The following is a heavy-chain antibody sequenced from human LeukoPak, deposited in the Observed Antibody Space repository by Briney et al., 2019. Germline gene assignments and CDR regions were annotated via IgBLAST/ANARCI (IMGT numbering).Heavy chain of an antibody. CDR1: GFTVSSNY. V-gene: IGHV3-66*01. D-gene: IGHD1-26*01. CDR2: IYSGGST. J-gene: IGHJ4*02. CDR3: ARVGRYSGSYGFDY. Sequence: GGSLRLSCAASGFTVSSNYMSWVRQAPGKGLEWVSVIYSGGSTYYADSVKGRFTISRDNSKNTLYLQMNSLRAEDTAVYYCARVGRYSGSYGFDYWGQGTLVTVSS.